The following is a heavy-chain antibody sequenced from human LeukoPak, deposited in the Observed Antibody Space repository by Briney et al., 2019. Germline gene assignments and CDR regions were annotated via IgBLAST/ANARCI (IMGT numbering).Heavy chain of an antibody. V-gene: IGHV3-74*01. CDR1: GFTFSTSW. Sequence: GSLRLSCATSGFTFSTSWMHWVRQAPGEGLVLVSRISSDGITTTYADSVKGRFTISRDNAKNTLYLQMNSLRVEDTAVYYCARVRSSSWYDYWGQGALVTVSS. CDR3: ARVRSSSWYDY. J-gene: IGHJ4*02. D-gene: IGHD6-13*01. CDR2: ISSDGITT.